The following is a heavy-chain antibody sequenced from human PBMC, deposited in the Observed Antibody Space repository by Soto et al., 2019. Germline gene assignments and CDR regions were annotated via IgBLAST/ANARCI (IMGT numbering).Heavy chain of an antibody. J-gene: IGHJ4*02. CDR1: GFTFSSYA. V-gene: IGHV3-23*01. D-gene: IGHD3-10*01. Sequence: EVQLLESGGGLVQPGGSLRLSCAASGFTFSSYAMSWVRQAPGKGLEWVAIIGVGGGDRYYPESVKGRFTISRDNSRDTLYLEMNSLRDEDTAEYYSERDRVGELVWGQGTLVTVSS. CDR2: IGVGGGDR. CDR3: ERDRVGELV.